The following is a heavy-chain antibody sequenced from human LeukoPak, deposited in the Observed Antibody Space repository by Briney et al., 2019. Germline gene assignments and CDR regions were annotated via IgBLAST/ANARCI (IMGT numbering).Heavy chain of an antibody. D-gene: IGHD3-22*01. CDR2: ISYDGSKK. Sequence: PGGSLRLSCGAAGFTFSTYAMHWVRQSPGKGLEWVALISYDGSKKYYADSVKGRFTISRDNSKNTLYLQMNSLRAEDTAVYYCARDLTYSSGYLLWGQGTLVTVSS. CDR3: ARDLTYSSGYLL. V-gene: IGHV3-30*04. J-gene: IGHJ4*02. CDR1: GFTFSTYA.